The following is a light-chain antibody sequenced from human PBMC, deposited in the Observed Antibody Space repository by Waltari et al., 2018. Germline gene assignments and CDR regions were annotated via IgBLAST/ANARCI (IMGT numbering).Light chain of an antibody. V-gene: IGLV2-8*01. Sequence: SALTQPPSASGSPGQSVTISCTRTSSSIGGDHFVSGYQHHPGRAPKLMIYDVSKRPSGVPDRFSGSKSGNTASLTVSGLQAEDEADYYCSSYAGSNNILFGGGTKLTVL. CDR1: SSSIGGDHF. CDR3: SSYAGSNNIL. CDR2: DVS. J-gene: IGLJ2*01.